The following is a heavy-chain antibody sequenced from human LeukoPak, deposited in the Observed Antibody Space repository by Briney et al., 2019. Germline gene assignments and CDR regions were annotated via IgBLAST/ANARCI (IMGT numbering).Heavy chain of an antibody. CDR3: ARYYDSGASRGPKKTFDI. V-gene: IGHV3-11*01. CDR2: ISTYSTTI. J-gene: IGHJ3*02. CDR1: GFTFSDYY. D-gene: IGHD3-10*01. Sequence: GSLRLSCAASGFTFSDYYMSWIRQTPGNGLEWVSYISTYSTTIYYADSVKGRFTISRDNAKNSLYLQMNSLRAEDTAVYYCARYYDSGASRGPKKTFDIWGQGTMVTVS.